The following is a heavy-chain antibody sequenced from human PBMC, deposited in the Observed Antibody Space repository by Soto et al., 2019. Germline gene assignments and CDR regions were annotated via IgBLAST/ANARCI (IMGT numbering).Heavy chain of an antibody. J-gene: IGHJ4*02. CDR2: IYYSGCT. D-gene: IGHD3-10*01. CDR3: ARGRIDYGSGSYHFDY. V-gene: IGHV4-31*03. Sequence: QVQLQESGPGRVKPSQTLSLTCTVSGGSISSGGYYWSWIRQHPGKGLEWIGYIYYSGCTYYNPSLKSRVTIYVDTSKNQFSLKLGSVTAADTAVYYCARGRIDYGSGSYHFDYWGQGTLVTVSS. CDR1: GGSISSGGYY.